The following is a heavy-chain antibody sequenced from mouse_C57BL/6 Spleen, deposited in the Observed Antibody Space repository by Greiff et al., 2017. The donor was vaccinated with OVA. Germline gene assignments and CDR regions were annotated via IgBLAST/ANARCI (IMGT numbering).Heavy chain of an antibody. CDR2: ISDGGSYT. V-gene: IGHV5-4*01. CDR3: AREWLLYFDY. Sequence: EVHLVESGGGLVKPGGSLKLSCAASGFTFSSYAMSWVRPTPEKRLEWVATISDGGSYTYYPDNVKGRFTISRDKAKNNLYLQMSHLKSEDTAMYYCAREWLLYFDYWGQGTTLTVSS. J-gene: IGHJ2*01. D-gene: IGHD2-3*01. CDR1: GFTFSSYA.